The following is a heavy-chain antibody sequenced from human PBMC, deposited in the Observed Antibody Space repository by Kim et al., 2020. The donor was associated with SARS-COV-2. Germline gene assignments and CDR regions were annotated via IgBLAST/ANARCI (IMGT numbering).Heavy chain of an antibody. D-gene: IGHD3-22*01. Sequence: SETLSLTCTVSGGSVSSGSYYWSWIRQPPGKGLEWIGYIYYSGSTNYNPSLKSRVTISVDTSKNQFSLKLSSVTAADTAVYYCARSWDYYDSSGYLHWGQGTLVTVSS. J-gene: IGHJ4*02. V-gene: IGHV4-61*01. CDR3: ARSWDYYDSSGYLH. CDR2: IYYSGST. CDR1: GGSVSSGSYY.